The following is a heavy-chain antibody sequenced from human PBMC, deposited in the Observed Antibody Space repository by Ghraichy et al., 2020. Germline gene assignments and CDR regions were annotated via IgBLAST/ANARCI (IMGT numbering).Heavy chain of an antibody. D-gene: IGHD3-3*01. CDR1: GGTFSSYA. Sequence: SVKVSCKASGGTFSSYAISWVRQAPGQGLEWMGGIIPIFGTANYAQKFQGRVTITADESTSTAYMELSSLRSEDTAVYYCARELRFLEWLPPSWATYYYYGMDVWGQGTTVTVSS. CDR3: ARELRFLEWLPPSWATYYYYGMDV. J-gene: IGHJ6*02. CDR2: IIPIFGTA. V-gene: IGHV1-69*13.